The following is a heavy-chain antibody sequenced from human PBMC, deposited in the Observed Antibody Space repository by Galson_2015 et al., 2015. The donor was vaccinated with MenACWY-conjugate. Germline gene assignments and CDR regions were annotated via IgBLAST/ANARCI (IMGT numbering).Heavy chain of an antibody. CDR2: IKRQTDGGKI. J-gene: IGHJ6*03. V-gene: IGHV3-15*01. CDR3: TTHKPDSWGGLLFHFYMDV. Sequence: SLRLSCAGSAFTFSNAYMSWVRQAPGKGLEWVGRIKRQTDGGKIDYAAPVIGRFTISRDDSEHTLNLQMNSLKIEDTAVYYCTTHKPDSWGGLLFHFYMDVWGKGTTVTVSS. CDR1: AFTFSNAY. D-gene: IGHD2-21*01.